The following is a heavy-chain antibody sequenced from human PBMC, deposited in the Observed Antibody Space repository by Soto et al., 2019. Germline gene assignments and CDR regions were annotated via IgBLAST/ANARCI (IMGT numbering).Heavy chain of an antibody. D-gene: IGHD6-6*01. V-gene: IGHV3-33*01. J-gene: IGHJ4*02. Sequence: GGSLRLSCAASGLTFSSYGMHWVRQAPGKGLEWVAVIWYDGSNKYYADSVKGRFTISRDNSKNTLYLQMNSLRAEDTAVYYCARAGIAARLPMAYWGQGTLVTVSS. CDR2: IWYDGSNK. CDR3: ARAGIAARLPMAY. CDR1: GLTFSSYG.